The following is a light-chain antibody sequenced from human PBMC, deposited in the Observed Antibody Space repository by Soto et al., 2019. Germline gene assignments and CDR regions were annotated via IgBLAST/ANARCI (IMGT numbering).Light chain of an antibody. CDR1: SSDVGAYNF. Sequence: QFVLTQPASVSGSPGQSIAISCTGTSSDVGAYNFVSWYQQHPGKAPKLMIYEVSNRPSGVSSRFSGSKSGNTASLTISGLQPEDEADYYCSSFRSGSTLFGTGTKVTV. J-gene: IGLJ1*01. CDR2: EVS. CDR3: SSFRSGSTL. V-gene: IGLV2-14*01.